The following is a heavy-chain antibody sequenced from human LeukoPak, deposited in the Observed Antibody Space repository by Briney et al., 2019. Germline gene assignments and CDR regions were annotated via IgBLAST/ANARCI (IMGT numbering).Heavy chain of an antibody. CDR2: TYYRSKWYN. J-gene: IGHJ3*02. V-gene: IGHV6-1*01. D-gene: IGHD3-9*01. Sequence: SQTLSLTCAISGDSVSSNSAAWNWIRQSPSRGLEWLGRTYYRSKWYNDYAVSVKSRITINPDTSKNQFSLQLNSVTPEDTAVYYCARDGPIGVDFDWLAEPAERAFDIWGQGTMVTVSS. CDR3: ARDGPIGVDFDWLAEPAERAFDI. CDR1: GDSVSSNSAA.